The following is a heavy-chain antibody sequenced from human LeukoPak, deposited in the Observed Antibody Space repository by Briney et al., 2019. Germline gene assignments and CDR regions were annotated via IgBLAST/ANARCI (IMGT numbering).Heavy chain of an antibody. CDR3: ARQTENRIAAASFDY. V-gene: IGHV4-39*01. CDR1: AGSISSSSYY. D-gene: IGHD6-13*01. Sequence: SETLSLTCTVSAGSISSSSYYWGWIRQPPGKGLEWIGSIYYSGSTYYNPSLKSRVTISVDTSKNQFSLKLSSVTAADTAVYYCARQTENRIAAASFDYWGQGTLVTVSS. J-gene: IGHJ4*02. CDR2: IYYSGST.